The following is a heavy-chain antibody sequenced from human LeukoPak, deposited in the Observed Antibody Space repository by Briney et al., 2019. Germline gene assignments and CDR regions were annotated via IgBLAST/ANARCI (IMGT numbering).Heavy chain of an antibody. CDR3: ATWGYCSSTSCYSGPFDY. CDR1: GFTFSDYY. V-gene: IGHV3-11*04. D-gene: IGHD2-2*01. J-gene: IGHJ4*02. CDR2: ISSSGSTI. Sequence: GGSLRLSCAASGFTFSDYYMSWIRQAPGKGLEWVSYISSSGSTIYYADSVKGRFTISRDHAKNSLYLQMNSLRAEDTAVYYCATWGYCSSTSCYSGPFDYWGQGTLVTVSS.